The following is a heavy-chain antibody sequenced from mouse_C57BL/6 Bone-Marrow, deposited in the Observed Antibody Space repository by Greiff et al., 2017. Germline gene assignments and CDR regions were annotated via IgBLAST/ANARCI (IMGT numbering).Heavy chain of an antibody. CDR2: IDPSDSYT. V-gene: IGHV1-69*01. J-gene: IGHJ1*03. CDR1: GYTFTSYW. D-gene: IGHD2-5*01. CDR3: ARTALDYSNYLWYFDG. Sequence: QVQLQQPGAELVMPGASVKLSCKASGYTFTSYWMHWVKQRPGQGLEWIGEIDPSDSYTNYTQKFKGKSTLTVDKSSTTAYMQLSSLTSEYSAVYYCARTALDYSNYLWYFDGWGTGTTVTVSS.